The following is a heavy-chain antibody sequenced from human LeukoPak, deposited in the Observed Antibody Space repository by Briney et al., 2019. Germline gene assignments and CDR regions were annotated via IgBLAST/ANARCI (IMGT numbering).Heavy chain of an antibody. CDR2: ISNGGSSI. D-gene: IGHD3-3*01. Sequence: GGSLRLSCAASGFTFDDYAMHWVRQAPGKGLEWISYISNGGSSIYYEDSVQGRFTISRDNAKNSVYLQMNSLGAEDTAVYYCARERAASDFWSPYYSAWGQGALVTVSS. CDR3: ARERAASDFWSPYYSA. V-gene: IGHV3-11*01. J-gene: IGHJ5*02. CDR1: GFTFDDYA.